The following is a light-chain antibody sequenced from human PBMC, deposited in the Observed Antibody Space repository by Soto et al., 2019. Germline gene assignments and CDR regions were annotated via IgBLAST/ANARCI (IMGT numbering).Light chain of an antibody. CDR2: QVS. CDR1: QSLVYSNGNAY. J-gene: IGKJ1*01. Sequence: DAVLTQSPLSLPVTLGQPDAISCRSSQSLVYSNGNAYLIWFQQRPGQSPRRLIYQVSTRDAGVPDRFSGSGSGTYFTLTISSAEAEDVRLYYCMQGTHWPWTFGQGTKVEIK. V-gene: IGKV2-30*01. CDR3: MQGTHWPWT.